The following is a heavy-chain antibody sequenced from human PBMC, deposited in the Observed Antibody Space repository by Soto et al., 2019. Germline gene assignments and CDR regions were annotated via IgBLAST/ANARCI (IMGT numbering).Heavy chain of an antibody. J-gene: IGHJ6*02. CDR3: AADSLLRYYDFWSGYPPPMDV. CDR2: IVVGSGNT. CDR1: GFTFTSSA. D-gene: IGHD3-3*01. Sequence: SVKVSCKASGFTFTSSAVQGVRQARGQRLEWIGWIVVGSGNTNYAQKFQERVTITRDMSTSTAYMELSSLRSEDTAVYYCAADSLLRYYDFWSGYPPPMDVWGQGTTVTVSS. V-gene: IGHV1-58*01.